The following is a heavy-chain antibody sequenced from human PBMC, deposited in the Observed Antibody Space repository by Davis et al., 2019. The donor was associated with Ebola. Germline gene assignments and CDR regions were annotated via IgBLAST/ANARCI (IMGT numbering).Heavy chain of an antibody. D-gene: IGHD4/OR15-4a*01. J-gene: IGHJ3*02. CDR1: GFRFSSYV. CDR2: IGGSGDTA. CDR3: ARDGMVPGRDPLDI. V-gene: IGHV3-23*01. Sequence: GGSLRLSCVASGFRFSSYVMGWVRQAPGKGLEWVSRIGGSGDTADYGDSVRGRFTISRDNSKNTLYLQMISLRAEDTATYYCARDGMVPGRDPLDIWGQGTVVTVSS.